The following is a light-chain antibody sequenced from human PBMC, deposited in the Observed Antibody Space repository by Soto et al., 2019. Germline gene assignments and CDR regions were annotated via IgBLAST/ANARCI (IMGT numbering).Light chain of an antibody. CDR2: AAS. CDR3: QQSYSTPWT. Sequence: DLQMTQSPSSLSASVGYRVTIPCRASQSISNYLSWYQQIPGKAPKLLIYAASTLRSGVSSRFSGSGSGTDFTLTISSLQPEDFATYYCQQSYSTPWTFGQGTKVEIK. CDR1: QSISNY. J-gene: IGKJ1*01. V-gene: IGKV1-39*01.